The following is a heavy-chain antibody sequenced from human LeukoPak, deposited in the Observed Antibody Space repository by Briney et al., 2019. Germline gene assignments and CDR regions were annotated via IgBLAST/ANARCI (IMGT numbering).Heavy chain of an antibody. Sequence: GGSLRLSCAASRFTFSNYAMSWVRQAPGKGLEWVSAISGSGGSTYYADSVKGRFTISRDNSKNTLYLQMNSLRAEDTAVYYCAKLYYYDSSGRYADYWGQGTLVTVSS. CDR1: RFTFSNYA. CDR3: AKLYYYDSSGRYADY. D-gene: IGHD3-22*01. V-gene: IGHV3-23*01. CDR2: ISGSGGST. J-gene: IGHJ4*02.